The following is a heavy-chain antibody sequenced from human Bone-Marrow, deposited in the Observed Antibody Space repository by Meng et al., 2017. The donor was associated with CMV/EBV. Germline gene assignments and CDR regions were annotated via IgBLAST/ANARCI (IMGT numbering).Heavy chain of an antibody. CDR3: EKVTVCCSNTKCPAYDYYYGMDV. V-gene: IGHV3-9*01. CDR1: GFTLDHFD. Sequence: SRRTSCAASGFTLDHFDMYGVRQGPGKGLEWVSSISWNSDSIDYADSVKERFSISRDNAKNSLYLQMNSLRAEDTALYYCEKVTVCCSNTKCPAYDYYYGMDVWGQGTTVTVSS. CDR2: ISWNSDSI. D-gene: IGHD5-12*01. J-gene: IGHJ6*02.